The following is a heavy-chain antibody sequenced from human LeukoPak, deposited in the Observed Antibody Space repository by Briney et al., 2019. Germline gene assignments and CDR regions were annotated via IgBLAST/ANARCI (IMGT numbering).Heavy chain of an antibody. J-gene: IGHJ4*02. CDR1: GGSISSSSYY. D-gene: IGHD1-26*01. CDR3: ARDSGSYPRGSDY. CDR2: IYYSGST. V-gene: IGHV4-39*07. Sequence: SETLSLTCTVSGGSISSSSYYWGWIRQPPGKGLEWIGSIYYSGSTYYNPSLKSRVTISVDTSKNQFSLKLSSVTAADTAVYYCARDSGSYPRGSDYWGQGTLVTVSS.